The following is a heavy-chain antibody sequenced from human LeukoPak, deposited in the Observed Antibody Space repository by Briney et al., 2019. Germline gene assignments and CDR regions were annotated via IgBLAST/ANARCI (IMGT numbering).Heavy chain of an antibody. CDR3: AKDQGLTAPPPYGLDV. Sequence: GASVKVSCKTSGGTFSSSAITWVRQAPGQGLEWMGRIIPVLNITTYAQRSQGRVTITADTSTSTVYMELSSLRSEETAVYYCAKDQGLTAPPPYGLDVWGQGTTVIVTS. CDR2: IIPVLNIT. CDR1: GGTFSSSA. J-gene: IGHJ6*02. D-gene: IGHD5-18*01. V-gene: IGHV1-69*04.